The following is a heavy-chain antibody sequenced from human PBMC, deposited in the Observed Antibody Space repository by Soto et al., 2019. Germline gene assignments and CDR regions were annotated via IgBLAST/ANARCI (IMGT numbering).Heavy chain of an antibody. CDR1: GYSITSYW. V-gene: IGHV5-51*03. CDR3: ARRGPSNGMDV. CDR2: VFPGDSDT. Sequence: EVQLVQSGPEVKKPGESLKISCKGSGYSITSYWIGWVRQMPGKGLEWMGIVFPGDSDTRYSPYFHCQVTISADKSISTAYLQWSSLKASDTAMYYCARRGPSNGMDVWGQGTTVTVSS. D-gene: IGHD3-10*01. J-gene: IGHJ6*02.